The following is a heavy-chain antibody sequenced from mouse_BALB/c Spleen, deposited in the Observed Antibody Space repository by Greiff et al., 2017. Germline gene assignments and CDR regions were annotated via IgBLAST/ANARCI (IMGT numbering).Heavy chain of an antibody. CDR2: ISYSGST. CDR3: AREDEWGDYAMDY. CDR1: GYSITSDYA. D-gene: IGHD1-3*01. J-gene: IGHJ4*01. Sequence: EVQLLQSGPGLVKPSQSLSLTCTVTGYSITSDYAWYWIRQFPGNKLEWMGYISYSGSTSYNPSLKRRIAITRDTSKNQFFLQLNSMTTEDTATYDYAREDEWGDYAMDYWGQGTSVTVSS. V-gene: IGHV3-2*02.